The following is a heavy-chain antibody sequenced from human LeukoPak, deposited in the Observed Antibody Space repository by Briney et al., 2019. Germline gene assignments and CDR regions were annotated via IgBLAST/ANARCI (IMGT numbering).Heavy chain of an antibody. CDR2: IRRKGYGGTT. Sequence: PGGSLRLSCTASGLTFGDYSLSWVRQAPEKGLEWAGFIRRKGYGGTTEYAPSVKGRFIISRDDPKSTAYLQMNSLKTEDTAVYYCTRDHDFWSGPFDVWGKGTTVTVSS. V-gene: IGHV3-49*04. CDR3: TRDHDFWSGPFDV. CDR1: GLTFGDYS. D-gene: IGHD3-3*01. J-gene: IGHJ6*04.